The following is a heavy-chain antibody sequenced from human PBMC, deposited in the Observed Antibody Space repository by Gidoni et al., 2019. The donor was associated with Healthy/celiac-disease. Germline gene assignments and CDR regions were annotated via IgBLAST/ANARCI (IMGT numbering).Heavy chain of an antibody. CDR2: ISGGGGST. CDR3: AKDPDSGIAAACTGVDY. CDR1: GFTFSGYA. V-gene: IGHV3-23*01. J-gene: IGHJ4*02. D-gene: IGHD6-13*01. Sequence: VQLLESGGGLVQPGGSLRPSCAASGFTFSGYAMSWVRQAPGKGLEWVSAISGGGGSTYYADSVKGRFTISRDNSKNTLYLQMNSLRAEDTAVYYCAKDPDSGIAAACTGVDYSGQGTLVTVSS.